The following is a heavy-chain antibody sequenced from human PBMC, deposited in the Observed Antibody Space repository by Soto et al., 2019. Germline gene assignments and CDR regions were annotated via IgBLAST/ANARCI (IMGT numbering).Heavy chain of an antibody. CDR3: ARANIAARLDY. J-gene: IGHJ4*02. Sequence: GWSLRLSCAASGFTLSDYYMSWIRQAPGNGLEWVSYISSSGSTIYYADSVKGRFTISRDNAKNSLYLQMNSLRAEDTAVYYCARANIAARLDYWGQGTLVTVSS. V-gene: IGHV3-11*01. D-gene: IGHD6-6*01. CDR2: ISSSGSTI. CDR1: GFTLSDYY.